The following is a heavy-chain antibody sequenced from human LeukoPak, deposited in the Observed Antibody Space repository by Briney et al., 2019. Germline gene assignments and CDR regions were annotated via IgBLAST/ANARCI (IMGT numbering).Heavy chain of an antibody. V-gene: IGHV4-39*01. J-gene: IGHJ3*02. Sequence: PSETLSLTCTVSGGSISSSSYYWGWIRQPPGKGLEWIGSIYYSGRTYYNPSLKSRVTISVDTSKNQFSLKLSSVTAADTAVYYCVGQAGATFDIWGQGTMVTVSS. CDR2: IYYSGRT. CDR1: GGSISSSSYY. CDR3: VGQAGATFDI. D-gene: IGHD4/OR15-4a*01.